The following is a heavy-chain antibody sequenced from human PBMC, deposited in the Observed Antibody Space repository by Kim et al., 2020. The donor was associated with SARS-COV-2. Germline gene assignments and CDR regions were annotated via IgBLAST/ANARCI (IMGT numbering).Heavy chain of an antibody. Sequence: SETLSLTCTVSGGSISSYYWSWIRQPPGKGLEWIGYIYYSGSTNYNPSLKSRVTISVDTSKNQFSLKLSSVTAADTAVYYCAREAAADSSGWYVYPHFDYWGQGTLVTVSS. CDR1: GGSISSYY. V-gene: IGHV4-59*01. J-gene: IGHJ4*02. CDR3: AREAAADSSGWYVYPHFDY. CDR2: IYYSGST. D-gene: IGHD6-19*01.